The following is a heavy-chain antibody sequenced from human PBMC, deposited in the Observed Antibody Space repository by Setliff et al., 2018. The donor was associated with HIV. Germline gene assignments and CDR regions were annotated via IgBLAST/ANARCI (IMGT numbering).Heavy chain of an antibody. Sequence: GASVKVSCKASGFTFTRYYMHWVRQAPGQGLEWMGIINPSGDSTTYARKFQGRITMTRNTSITTAYKELSSLGSEDTAVYYCARVIGYFSGWYLKYWGQGTLVTVSS. CDR1: GFTFTRYY. V-gene: IGHV1-46*01. D-gene: IGHD6-19*01. CDR3: ARVIGYFSGWYLKY. CDR2: INPSGDST. J-gene: IGHJ4*02.